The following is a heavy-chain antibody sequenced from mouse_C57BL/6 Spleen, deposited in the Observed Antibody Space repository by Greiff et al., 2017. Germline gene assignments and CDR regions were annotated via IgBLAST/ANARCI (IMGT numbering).Heavy chain of an antibody. CDR1: GYTFTSYW. Sequence: VQLQQPGAELVKPGASVKLSCKASGYTFTSYWMHWVKQRPGQGLEWIGMIHPISGSTNYNEKFKSKATLTVDKSSSTAYMQLSSLTSEDSAVYYCAGAGTYYFDDWGEGTTLTVST. CDR2: IHPISGST. CDR3: AGAGTYYFDD. V-gene: IGHV1-64*01. D-gene: IGHD3-3*01. J-gene: IGHJ2*01.